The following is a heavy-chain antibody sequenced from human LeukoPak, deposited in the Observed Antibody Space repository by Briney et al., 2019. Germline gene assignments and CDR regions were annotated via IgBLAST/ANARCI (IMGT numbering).Heavy chain of an antibody. CDR3: AKAWIQLWGNLDY. J-gene: IGHJ4*02. Sequence: GALRLSCAASGFTFSSYGMSWVRQAPGKGLEWVSAISGSGGSTYYADSVKGRFTISRDNSKNTLYLQMNSLRAEDTAVYYCAKAWIQLWGNLDYWGQGTLVTVSS. D-gene: IGHD5-18*01. CDR1: GFTFSSYG. CDR2: ISGSGGST. V-gene: IGHV3-23*01.